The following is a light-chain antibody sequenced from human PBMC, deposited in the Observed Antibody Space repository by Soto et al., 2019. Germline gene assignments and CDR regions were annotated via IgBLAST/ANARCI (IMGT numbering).Light chain of an antibody. V-gene: IGLV2-8*01. CDR3: SSYAGSNNPYV. CDR2: EVN. CDR1: SSDVGGYNY. Sequence: QSALTQPPSASGSPEQSVTISCTGTSSDVGGYNYVSWYQQHPGKAPKLMIYEVNKRPSGVPDRFSGSKSGNTASLTVSGLQAEDEADYYCSSYAGSNNPYVFGTGTKLTVL. J-gene: IGLJ1*01.